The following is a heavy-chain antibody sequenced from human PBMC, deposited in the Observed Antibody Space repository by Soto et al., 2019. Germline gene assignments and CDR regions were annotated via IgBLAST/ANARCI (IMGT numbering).Heavy chain of an antibody. CDR3: ARDLSH. CDR1: GFPFSTYA. V-gene: IGHV3-48*02. CDR2: INSDSTTT. J-gene: IGHJ4*02. Sequence: DVHLVESGGGLVQPGGSLRLCCAVSGFPFSTYAMHWVRQAPGKGLEWISYINSDSTTTFHADSVKGRFTVSRDNAKNSLYLQMISLIHEYTAVYYCARDLSHWGQGTLVTVSS.